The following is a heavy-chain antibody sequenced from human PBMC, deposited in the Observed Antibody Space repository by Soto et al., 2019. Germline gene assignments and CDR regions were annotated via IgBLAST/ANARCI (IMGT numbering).Heavy chain of an antibody. CDR3: AKRSYCSGGSCRPYYFDS. D-gene: IGHD2-15*01. CDR1: GFSFSNYA. V-gene: IGHV3-23*01. Sequence: GGSLRLSCAASGFSFSNYAMSWVRQAPGQGLEWVSSISDSGYTTHCADSGKGRFTISRDNSKNTLYLQMNSLRAEDTAVYYCAKRSYCSGGSCRPYYFDSWGQGTLVTVSS. CDR2: ISDSGYTT. J-gene: IGHJ4*02.